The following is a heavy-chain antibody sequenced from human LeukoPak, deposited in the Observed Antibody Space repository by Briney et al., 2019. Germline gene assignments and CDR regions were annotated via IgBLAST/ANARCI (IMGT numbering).Heavy chain of an antibody. D-gene: IGHD5-18*01. J-gene: IGHJ4*02. V-gene: IGHV4-34*01. CDR2: INHSGST. Sequence: TASETLSLTCAVYGGSFSGYYWSWIRQPPGKGLEWIGEINHSGSTNYNPSLKSRVTISVDTSKNQFSLKLSSVTAADTAVYYCARGRRGHSYGSALDYWGQGTLVTVSS. CDR1: GGSFSGYY. CDR3: ARGRRGHSYGSALDY.